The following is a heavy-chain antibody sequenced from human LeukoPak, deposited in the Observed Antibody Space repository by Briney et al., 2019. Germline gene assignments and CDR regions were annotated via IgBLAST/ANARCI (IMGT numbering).Heavy chain of an antibody. CDR3: AKGPLPTGFHY. CDR1: GGSFSGYY. J-gene: IGHJ4*02. V-gene: IGHV4-34*01. Sequence: SSETLSLTCAVYGGSFSGYYWSWIRQPPGKGLEWIGEINHSGSTNYNPSLKSRVTISVDTSKNQFSLKLSSVTAADTAVYYCAKGPLPTGFHYWGQGTLVTVSS. CDR2: INHSGST.